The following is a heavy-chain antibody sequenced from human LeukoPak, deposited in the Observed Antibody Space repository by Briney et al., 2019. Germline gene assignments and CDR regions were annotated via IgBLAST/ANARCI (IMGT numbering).Heavy chain of an antibody. CDR1: GYSISSGYY. D-gene: IGHD6-13*01. J-gene: IGHJ5*02. CDR3: ARDSQQQLRWFDP. CDR2: IYHSGST. Sequence: SETLSLTCTVSGYSISSGYYWGWIRQPPGKGLEWIGSIYHSGSTYYNPSLKSRVTISVDTSKNQFSLKLSPVTAADTAVYYCARDSQQQLRWFDPWGQGTLVTVSA. V-gene: IGHV4-38-2*02.